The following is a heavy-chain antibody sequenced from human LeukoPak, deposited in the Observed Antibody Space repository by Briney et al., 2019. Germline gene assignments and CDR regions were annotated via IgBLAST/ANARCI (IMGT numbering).Heavy chain of an antibody. CDR2: ISGSGGST. D-gene: IGHD3-10*01. J-gene: IGHJ4*02. Sequence: GGSLRLSCAASGFTFSSYAMSWVRQAPGKGLEWVSAISGSGGSTYYADSVKGRFTISRDNSKNTLYLQMNSLRAEGTAVYYCAKDRRPYYGSGSYPYYFDYWGQGTLVTVSS. CDR3: AKDRRPYYGSGSYPYYFDY. V-gene: IGHV3-23*01. CDR1: GFTFSSYA.